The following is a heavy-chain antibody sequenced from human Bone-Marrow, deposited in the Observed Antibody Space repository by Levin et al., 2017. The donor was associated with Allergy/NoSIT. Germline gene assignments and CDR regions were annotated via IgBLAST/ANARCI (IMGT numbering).Heavy chain of an antibody. D-gene: IGHD6-13*01. Sequence: SQTLSLPCTVSGDSLTSHYWSWLRQSPGKGLEWIGFIYYGGRTNYNPSLKSRVRISVDTSKNQFSLRLATVTAADTAVYYCAKVDSSSWNPPEYYFDCWGQGALVAVSS. CDR2: IYYGGRT. CDR3: AKVDSSSWNPPEYYFDC. J-gene: IGHJ4*02. CDR1: GDSLTSHY. V-gene: IGHV4-59*11.